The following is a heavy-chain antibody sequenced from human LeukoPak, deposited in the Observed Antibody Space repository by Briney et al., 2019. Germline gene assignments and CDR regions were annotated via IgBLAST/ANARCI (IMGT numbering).Heavy chain of an antibody. CDR3: ARGKGSRGGSRWFDP. CDR1: GGSISSSSYY. Sequence: SETLSLTCTVSGGSISSSSYYWGWIRQPPGKGLEWIGSIYYSGSTYYNPSLKSRVTISVDTSKNQFSLKLSSVTAADTAVYYCARGKGSRGGSRWFDPWGQGTLVTVSS. V-gene: IGHV4-39*07. J-gene: IGHJ5*02. CDR2: IYYSGST. D-gene: IGHD2-15*01.